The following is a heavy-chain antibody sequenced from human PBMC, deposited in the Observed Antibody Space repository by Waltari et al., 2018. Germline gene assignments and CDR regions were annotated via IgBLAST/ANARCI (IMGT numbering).Heavy chain of an antibody. Sequence: AQVVDAGGGFVKPGRPARLSCAGFGFSYPVPWLNWVRQAPGKGLEWVGRIKRKIEGETTEYAAPVKGRFTISRDDSKKTVDLQINSLKTEDTAVYYCARELLGGGAFDSWGQGTLVSVSS. J-gene: IGHJ4*02. V-gene: IGHV3-15*01. D-gene: IGHD3-16*01. CDR3: ARELLGGGAFDS. CDR2: IKRKIEGETT. CDR1: GFSYPVPW.